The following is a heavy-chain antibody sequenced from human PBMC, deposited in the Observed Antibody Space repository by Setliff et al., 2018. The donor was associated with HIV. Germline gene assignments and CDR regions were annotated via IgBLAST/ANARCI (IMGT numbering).Heavy chain of an antibody. D-gene: IGHD1-7*01. CDR1: GVSFNNYA. J-gene: IGHJ4*02. CDR2: ISGSGGST. CDR3: AREGITGTTLHPY. Sequence: PGGSLRLSCAASGVSFNNYAMSWVRQAPGKGLEWVSAISGSGGSTYYADSVKGRFTISRDNSKNTLYLQMNSLRAEDTAVYYCAREGITGTTLHPYWGQGTLVTVSS. V-gene: IGHV3-23*01.